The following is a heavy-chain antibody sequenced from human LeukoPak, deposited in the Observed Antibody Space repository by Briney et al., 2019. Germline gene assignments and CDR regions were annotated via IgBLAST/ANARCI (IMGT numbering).Heavy chain of an antibody. Sequence: ASVKVSCKASGFTFTSSAMQWVRQARGQRLEWIGWIVVGSGNTNYAQKFQERVTITRDMSTSTAYMELSSLRSEDTAVYYCAADSVGATKFEYFQHWGQGTLVTVSS. CDR1: GFTFTSSA. V-gene: IGHV1-58*02. D-gene: IGHD1-26*01. CDR2: IVVGSGNT. CDR3: AADSVGATKFEYFQH. J-gene: IGHJ1*01.